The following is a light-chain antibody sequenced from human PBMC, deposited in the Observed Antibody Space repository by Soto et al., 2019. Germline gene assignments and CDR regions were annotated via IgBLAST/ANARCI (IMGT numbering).Light chain of an antibody. V-gene: IGKV3-20*01. Sequence: EIVLTQSPGTLSLSPGQRVNLSCRASQSVSSNYLARYHQKPGQAPRLLIYGASSRATGVPDRFSGSESGTDFTLTISRLEPEDFAVYYCQQYSSSPLTFGGGTKVEIK. CDR2: GAS. CDR3: QQYSSSPLT. CDR1: QSVSSNY. J-gene: IGKJ4*01.